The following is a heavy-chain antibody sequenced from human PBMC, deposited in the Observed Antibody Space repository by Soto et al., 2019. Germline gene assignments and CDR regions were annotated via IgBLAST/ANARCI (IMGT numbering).Heavy chain of an antibody. V-gene: IGHV1-8*01. CDR2: MNPNSGNT. CDR3: ARERTVAGNDY. J-gene: IGHJ4*02. D-gene: IGHD6-19*01. Sequence: GASVKVSCKASGYTFTSYDINWVRQATGQGLEWMGWMNPNSGNTGYAQKFKGRVTMTRNTSISTDYMELSSLRYEDTAVYYCARERTVAGNDYWGQGTLVTVSS. CDR1: GYTFTSYD.